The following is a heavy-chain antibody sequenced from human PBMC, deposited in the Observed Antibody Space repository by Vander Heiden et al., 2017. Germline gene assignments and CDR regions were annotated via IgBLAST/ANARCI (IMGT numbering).Heavy chain of an antibody. Sequence: HVQLVQSGGGVVQPGRSLRLSCAASGFTFSTYGMHWVRQAPGKGLEWVAVIWFDGSNKYYADSLKGRFTISRDNSKNTLYLQMNSLRADDTAVYYCARVGSYGVYWYFDLWGRGTLVSVSS. V-gene: IGHV3-33*01. D-gene: IGHD4-17*01. J-gene: IGHJ2*01. CDR3: ARVGSYGVYWYFDL. CDR1: GFTFSTYG. CDR2: IWFDGSNK.